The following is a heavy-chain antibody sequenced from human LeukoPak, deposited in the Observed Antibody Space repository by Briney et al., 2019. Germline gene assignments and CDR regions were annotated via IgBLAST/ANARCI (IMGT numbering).Heavy chain of an antibody. CDR1: GFELSDHY. V-gene: IGHV3-53*01. D-gene: IGHD3-10*01. Sequence: GGSLRLSCAASGFELSDHYMSWIRQAPGKGLDWVSVISDGGSTYYADSVRGRFTISRDNSKNTLFLQMNSLRVEDTAVYYCARGVFNWGQGTLVTVSS. CDR2: ISDGGST. CDR3: ARGVFN. J-gene: IGHJ4*02.